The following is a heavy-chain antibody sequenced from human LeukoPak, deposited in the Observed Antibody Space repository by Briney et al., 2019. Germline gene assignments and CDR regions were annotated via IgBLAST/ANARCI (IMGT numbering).Heavy chain of an antibody. CDR2: IYTSGST. CDR1: GGSISSYY. Sequence: SETLSLTCTVSGGSISSYYWSWIRQPAGKGLEWIGRIYTSGSTNYNPSLKSRVTMSVDTSKNQFSLKLSSVTAADTAVYYCARESIDSGSYWDAFDIWGQGTMVTVSS. J-gene: IGHJ3*02. V-gene: IGHV4-4*07. CDR3: ARESIDSGSYWDAFDI. D-gene: IGHD1-26*01.